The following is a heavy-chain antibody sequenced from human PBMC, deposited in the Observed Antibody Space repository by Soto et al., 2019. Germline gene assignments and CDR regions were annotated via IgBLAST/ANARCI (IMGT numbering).Heavy chain of an antibody. CDR3: ARGSLRYPQPDNWFDP. V-gene: IGHV4-31*03. D-gene: IGHD3-9*01. Sequence: PSETLSLTCTVSGGSISSGGYYWSWIRQHPGKGLEWIGYIYYSGSTYYNPSLKSRVTISVDTSKNQFYLKLSSVTAADTAVFYCARGSLRYPQPDNWFDPWGQGTLVTVSS. CDR2: IYYSGST. J-gene: IGHJ5*02. CDR1: GGSISSGGYY.